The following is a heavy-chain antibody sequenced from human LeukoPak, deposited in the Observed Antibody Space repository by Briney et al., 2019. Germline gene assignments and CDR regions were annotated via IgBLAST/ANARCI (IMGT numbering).Heavy chain of an antibody. Sequence: PSETLSLTCIASGGSISSGSYYWGWIRQPPGKGLEWIGSIYYGGSTFYNPSLRSRITISLDTSRNQFSLKLTSVAAADTAVYYCARHDHTDHGEPNWFDPWGQGTLVIVSS. CDR2: IYYGGST. J-gene: IGHJ5*02. D-gene: IGHD4-17*01. V-gene: IGHV4-39*01. CDR1: GGSISSGSYY. CDR3: ARHDHTDHGEPNWFDP.